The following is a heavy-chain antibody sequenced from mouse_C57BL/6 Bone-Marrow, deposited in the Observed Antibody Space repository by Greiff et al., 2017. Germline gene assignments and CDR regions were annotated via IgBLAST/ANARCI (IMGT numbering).Heavy chain of an antibody. CDR1: GYTFTSYW. D-gene: IGHD3-2*02. V-gene: IGHV1-74*01. CDR2: LHPSDSET. CDR3: AIGGYPRYFDV. Sequence: QVQLQQPGAELVMPGASVKVSCKASGYTFTSYWMHWVKQMPCQGLEWIGRLHPSDSETHYNPKFQGKATLTVDKSSSTAYMQLSSLTSVDSAVYYCAIGGYPRYFDVWGTVTTVTVAA. J-gene: IGHJ1*03.